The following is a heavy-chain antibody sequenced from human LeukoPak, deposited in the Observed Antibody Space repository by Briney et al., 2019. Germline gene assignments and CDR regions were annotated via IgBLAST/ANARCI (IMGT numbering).Heavy chain of an antibody. V-gene: IGHV1-2*02. J-gene: IGHJ5*02. Sequence: ASVKVSCKASGYTFTGYYMHWVRQAPGQGLEWMGWINPNSGGTNYAQKFQGRVTMTRDTSISTAYMELSRLRSDDTAVYYCARGRRSSTRVNWFDPWGQGTLVTVSS. CDR1: GYTFTGYY. CDR3: ARGRRSSTRVNWFDP. D-gene: IGHD2-2*01. CDR2: INPNSGGT.